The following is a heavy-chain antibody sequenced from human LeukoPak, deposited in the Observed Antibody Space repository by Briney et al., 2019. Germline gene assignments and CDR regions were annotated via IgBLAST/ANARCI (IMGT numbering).Heavy chain of an antibody. CDR1: GYTFTSYD. V-gene: IGHV1-8*01. J-gene: IGHJ5*02. Sequence: ASVKVSCKASGYTFTSYDINWVRQATGQGLEWMGWMNPNSGNTGYAQKFQGRVTMTRNTSISTAYMELSGLRSEDTAVYYCARGYPKLRITMVRGVYPFDPWGQGTLVTVSS. CDR2: MNPNSGNT. CDR3: ARGYPKLRITMVRGVYPFDP. D-gene: IGHD3-10*01.